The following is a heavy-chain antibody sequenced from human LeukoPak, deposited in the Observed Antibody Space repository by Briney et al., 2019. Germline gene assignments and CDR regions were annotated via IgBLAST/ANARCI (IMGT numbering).Heavy chain of an antibody. CDR1: GFTFSSYA. J-gene: IGHJ4*02. CDR3: AKGHIVVVSAASRYNCLFDY. D-gene: IGHD2-2*01. CDR2: ISGSGGST. Sequence: GGSLRLSCAASGFTFSSYAMSWVRQAPGKGLEWVSAISGSGGSTYYADSVKGRFTISRDNSKNTLYLQMNSLRAEDTAVYYCAKGHIVVVSAASRYNCLFDYWGQGTLVTVSS. V-gene: IGHV3-23*01.